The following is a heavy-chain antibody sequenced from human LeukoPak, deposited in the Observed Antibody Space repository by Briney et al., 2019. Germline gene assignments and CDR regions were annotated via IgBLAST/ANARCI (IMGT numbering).Heavy chain of an antibody. J-gene: IGHJ4*02. V-gene: IGHV3-33*08. D-gene: IGHD3-9*01. CDR1: GFTFSSFG. CDR3: ARGLQRPPYDILTGYFLDY. Sequence: TGGSLRLSCAASGFTFSSFGMHWARQAPGKGLEWVAVTWYDGSKEYYADSVKGRFTISRDNTKNTLYLQMNSLRAEDTAVYYCARGLQRPPYDILTGYFLDYWGQGTLVTVSS. CDR2: TWYDGSKE.